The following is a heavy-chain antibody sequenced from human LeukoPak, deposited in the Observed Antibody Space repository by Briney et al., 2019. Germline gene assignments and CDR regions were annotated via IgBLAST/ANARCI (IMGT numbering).Heavy chain of an antibody. CDR2: IYYSGST. V-gene: IGHV4-59*02. Sequence: SETLSLTCTVSGDSVSSFYWSWIRQPPGKGLEWIGYIYYSGSTYYNPSLKSRVTISVDTSKNQFSLKLSSVTAADTAVYYCARDVYEQWLPGAFDYWGQGTLVTVSS. J-gene: IGHJ4*02. D-gene: IGHD6-19*01. CDR3: ARDVYEQWLPGAFDY. CDR1: GDSVSSFY.